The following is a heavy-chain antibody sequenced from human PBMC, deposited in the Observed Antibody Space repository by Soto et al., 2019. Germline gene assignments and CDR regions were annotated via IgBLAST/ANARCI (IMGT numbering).Heavy chain of an antibody. D-gene: IGHD5-12*01. CDR2: ISADNGNT. CDR1: GYTFTSYG. V-gene: IGHV1-18*01. Sequence: QVQLVQSGAEVKKPGASVKVSCKASGYTFTSYGISWVRQAPGQGLEWMGWISADNGNTNYAQKLQGRVTMTTDTSTSRGYMELRSLRSDDTAVYYCARDRGGYALDYWGQGTLVTVSS. CDR3: ARDRGGYALDY. J-gene: IGHJ4*02.